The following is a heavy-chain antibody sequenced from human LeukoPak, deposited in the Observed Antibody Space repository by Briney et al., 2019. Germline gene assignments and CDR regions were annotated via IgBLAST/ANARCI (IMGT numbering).Heavy chain of an antibody. V-gene: IGHV5-51*01. D-gene: IGHD3-22*01. J-gene: IGHJ4*02. CDR1: GYSFTSYW. Sequence: GKSLKISCKGSGYSFTSYWIGWVRQMPGKGLEWMGIIYPGDSDTRYSPSFQGQVTISADKSISTAYLQWSSLKASDTAMYYCASSLASSGYYSDYFDYWGQGTLVTVSS. CDR3: ASSLASSGYYSDYFDY. CDR2: IYPGDSDT.